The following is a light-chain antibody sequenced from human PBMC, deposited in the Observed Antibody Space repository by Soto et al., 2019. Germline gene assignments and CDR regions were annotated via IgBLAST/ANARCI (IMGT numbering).Light chain of an antibody. V-gene: IGKV3-20*01. Sequence: EIVLTQSPGTLSLSPGERATLSCRASQSVSNNYLAWYQQKPGQAPGLLICGASNRATGIPDRFSGSGSGRDFAVTISRLEPEDFAVYYCQQYGSSGTFGQGTKVDIK. CDR3: QQYGSSGT. CDR2: GAS. J-gene: IGKJ1*01. CDR1: QSVSNNY.